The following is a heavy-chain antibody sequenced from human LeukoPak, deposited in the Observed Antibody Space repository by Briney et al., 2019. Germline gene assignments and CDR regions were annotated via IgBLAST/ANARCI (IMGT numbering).Heavy chain of an antibody. J-gene: IGHJ4*02. CDR3: ARTYYDILTGYNPYFDY. D-gene: IGHD3-9*01. Sequence: PGGSLRLSCAASGFTFNTYTMNWVRQAPGKGLEWVSSITASSTAIYSADSVKGRFTISRDNAKNFLYLQMNSLRVEDTAVYYCARTYYDILTGYNPYFDYWGQGTLVTVSS. V-gene: IGHV3-21*01. CDR2: ITASSTAI. CDR1: GFTFNTYT.